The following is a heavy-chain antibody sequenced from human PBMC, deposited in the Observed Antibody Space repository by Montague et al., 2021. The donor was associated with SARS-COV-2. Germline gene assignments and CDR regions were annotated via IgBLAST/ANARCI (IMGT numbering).Heavy chain of an antibody. D-gene: IGHD6-13*01. V-gene: IGHV6-1*01. CDR3: VRGIEAAGSYDY. J-gene: IGHJ4*02. Sequence: CAISGDXVSSNSATWNWIRQSPSRGLEWLGRTYYRSMWKSDYARXVKSRIAINPVTSKNQFSLQLSSVTPEDTALYYCVRGIEAAGSYDYWGQGTLVTVSS. CDR1: GDXVSSNSAT. CDR2: TYYRSMWKS.